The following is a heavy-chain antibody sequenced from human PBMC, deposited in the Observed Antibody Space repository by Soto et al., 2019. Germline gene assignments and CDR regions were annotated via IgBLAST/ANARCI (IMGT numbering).Heavy chain of an antibody. CDR1: GFTFSNSA. CDR2: ISYDGSNK. J-gene: IGHJ3*02. D-gene: IGHD1-26*01. Sequence: GGSLRLSCAASGFTFSNSAMHWVRQAPGKGLEWVAVISYDGSNKYYADSVKGRFTISRDNSKNTLYLQMNSLRAEDTAVYYCAKWIVGAMGGAFDIWGQGTMVTVSS. CDR3: AKWIVGAMGGAFDI. V-gene: IGHV3-30*18.